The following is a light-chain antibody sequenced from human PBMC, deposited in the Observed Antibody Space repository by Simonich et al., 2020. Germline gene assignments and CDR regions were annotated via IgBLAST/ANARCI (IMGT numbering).Light chain of an antibody. CDR1: SYTIGACYD. J-gene: IGLJ3*02. CDR3: QSYDSSLSGWV. V-gene: IGLV1-40*01. CDR2: GNS. Sequence: QSVLTQPPSVSGAPWQRVTISCTGSSYTIGACYDVHWYQQLPGTAPNLLDHGNSNRTSGVPYRFSGSKAGTSASLAITWRHAEDEADYYCQSYDSSLSGWVFGGGTKLTVL.